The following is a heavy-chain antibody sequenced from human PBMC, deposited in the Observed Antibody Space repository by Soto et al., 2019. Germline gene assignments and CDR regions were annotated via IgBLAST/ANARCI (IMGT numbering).Heavy chain of an antibody. D-gene: IGHD1-1*01. J-gene: IGHJ4*02. Sequence: QVQLVQSGAEVKKPGASVKVSCKASGYTFTGYYMHWVRQAPGQGLEWMGWINPNSGGTNYAQKFQGRVTMTRNTYISTAYMELSSLRSEVTAVYYCAITQPNTTALRLHFGYSGQGTLVTVSS. CDR2: INPNSGGT. V-gene: IGHV1-2*02. CDR1: GYTFTGYY. CDR3: AITQPNTTALRLHFGY.